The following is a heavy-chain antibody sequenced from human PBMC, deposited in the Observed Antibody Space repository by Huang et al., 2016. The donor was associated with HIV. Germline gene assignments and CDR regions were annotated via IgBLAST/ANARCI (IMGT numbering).Heavy chain of an antibody. CDR3: ARGSLEYSVSSSLDY. V-gene: IGHV1-69*13. Sequence: QVQLLQSGAEVKKPGSSVKVSCKASGGPSRSYSIAWVRQAPGQGLEWMSSRMPVFDSPKYAQKLQGRVRVTADESTSTVYMELRDLRPDDTAVYFCARGSLEYSVSSSLDYWGQGTHVTVSS. D-gene: IGHD4-4*01. CDR1: GGPSRSYS. J-gene: IGHJ4*02. CDR2: RMPVFDSP.